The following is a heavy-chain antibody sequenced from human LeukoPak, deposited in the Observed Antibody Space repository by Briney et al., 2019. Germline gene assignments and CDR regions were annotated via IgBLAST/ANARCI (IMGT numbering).Heavy chain of an antibody. Sequence: PSETLSLTCTVSGGSISSSSHYWGWIRQPPGKGLEWIGSMYYRGSTYHNPSLKSRVTISVDTSKNQFSLKLSSVTAADTAVYYCARSDSSGYPPDWFDPWGQGTLVTVSS. V-gene: IGHV4-39*07. CDR2: MYYRGST. J-gene: IGHJ5*02. CDR3: ARSDSSGYPPDWFDP. D-gene: IGHD6-19*01. CDR1: GGSISSSSHY.